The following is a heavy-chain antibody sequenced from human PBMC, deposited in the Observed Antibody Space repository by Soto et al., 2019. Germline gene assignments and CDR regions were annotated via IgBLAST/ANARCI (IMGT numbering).Heavy chain of an antibody. Sequence: PSETLSLTCAVSGGSISSSSYYWGWIRQPPGKGLEWIGSIYYSGSTYYNPSLKSRVTISVDTSKNQFSLKLSSVPAADTAVYYCARPXALYYDFWSGQIGWFDPWGQGTLVTVSS. CDR1: GGSISSSSYY. J-gene: IGHJ5*02. CDR3: ARPXALYYDFWSGQIGWFDP. V-gene: IGHV4-39*01. D-gene: IGHD3-3*01. CDR2: IYYSGST.